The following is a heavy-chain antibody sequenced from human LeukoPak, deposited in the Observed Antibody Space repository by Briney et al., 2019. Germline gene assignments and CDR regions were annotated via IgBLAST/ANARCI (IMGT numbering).Heavy chain of an antibody. V-gene: IGHV4-38-2*01. J-gene: IGHJ5*02. Sequence: PGGSLRLSCAASGFTFSNYAMSWVRQPPGKGLEWIGSIYYSGSTYYNPSLKSRVTISVDTSKNQFSLELSSVTAADTAVYYCARNVGILKFDPWGQGTLVTVSS. D-gene: IGHD5-18*01. CDR1: GFTFSNYA. CDR2: IYYSGST. CDR3: ARNVGILKFDP.